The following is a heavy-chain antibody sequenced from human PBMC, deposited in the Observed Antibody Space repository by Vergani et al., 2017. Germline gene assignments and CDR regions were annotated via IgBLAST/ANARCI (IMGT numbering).Heavy chain of an antibody. J-gene: IGHJ4*02. CDR2: IDPEDDQT. CDR3: ATGLYYYDTPFDH. Sequence: EVQLEQSGTDEKRPGATVNISCKISGYTFTNYHMHWVRQAPGKGLEWVGLIDPEDDQTIYAEKLQGRVRLTADTSRDTAYMELSGLRSEDSAVYYCATGLYYYDTPFDHWGQGTLVTVSS. V-gene: IGHV1-69-2*01. D-gene: IGHD3-22*01. CDR1: GYTFTNYH.